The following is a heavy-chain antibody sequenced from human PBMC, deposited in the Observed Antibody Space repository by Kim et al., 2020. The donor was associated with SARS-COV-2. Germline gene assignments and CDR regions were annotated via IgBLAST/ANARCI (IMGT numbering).Heavy chain of an antibody. Sequence: GGSLRLSCAASGFTFNNNAMSWVRQAPGKGLEWVSSISDGGGSIYYTDSVKGRFTISRDNSNNTLYLQMNSLGVEDTAVYYCAKAPLWFGDFGYWGQGALVTVSS. CDR1: GFTFNNNA. CDR3: AKAPLWFGDFGY. J-gene: IGHJ4*02. D-gene: IGHD3-10*01. CDR2: ISDGGGSI. V-gene: IGHV3-23*01.